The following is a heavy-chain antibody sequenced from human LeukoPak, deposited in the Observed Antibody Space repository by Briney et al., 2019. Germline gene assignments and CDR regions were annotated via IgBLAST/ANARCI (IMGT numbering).Heavy chain of an antibody. Sequence: SETLSLTCTVSGGSISSSSYSWGWIRQPPGKGLEWIGSIYHSGSAYYNPSLNSRVTISVDRSKNQFSLKLSSVAAADTAVYYCARAGDLIVVAMGAFDIWGQGTMVTVSS. CDR2: IYHSGSA. D-gene: IGHD2-15*01. CDR3: ARAGDLIVVAMGAFDI. V-gene: IGHV4-39*07. CDR1: GGSISSSSYS. J-gene: IGHJ3*02.